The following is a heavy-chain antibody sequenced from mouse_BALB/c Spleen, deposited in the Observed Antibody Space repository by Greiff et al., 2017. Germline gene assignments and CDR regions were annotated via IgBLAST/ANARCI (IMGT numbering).Heavy chain of an antibody. CDR3: ARGDGSYWYFDV. CDR2: ISCYNGAT. V-gene: IGHV1S34*01. D-gene: IGHD1-1*01. J-gene: IGHJ1*01. Sequence: LVKTGASVKISCKASGYSFTGYYLHWVKQSHGKSLEWIGYISCYNGATSYNQKFKGKATFTVDTSSSTAYMQFNSLTSEDSAVYYCARGDGSYWYFDVWGAGTTVTVSS. CDR1: GYSFTGYY.